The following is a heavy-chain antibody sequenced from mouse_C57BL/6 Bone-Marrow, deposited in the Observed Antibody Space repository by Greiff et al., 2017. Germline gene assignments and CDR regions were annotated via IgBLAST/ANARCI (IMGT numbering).Heavy chain of an antibody. Sequence: EVKVVESGGGLVKPGGSLTLSCAASGFTFSSYAMSWVRQTPEKRLEWVATISDGGSYTYYPDNVKGRFTISRDNAKNNLYLQMSHLKSEDTAMYYCAIYGSSSFDYWGKGTTLTVSS. D-gene: IGHD1-1*01. J-gene: IGHJ2*01. CDR2: ISDGGSYT. CDR1: GFTFSSYA. CDR3: AIYGSSSFDY. V-gene: IGHV5-4*03.